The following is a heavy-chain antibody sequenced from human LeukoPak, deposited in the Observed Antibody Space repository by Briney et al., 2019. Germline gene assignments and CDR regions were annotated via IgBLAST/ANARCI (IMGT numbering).Heavy chain of an antibody. Sequence: GGSLRLSCAASGFTFSSYAMRWVRQAPGKGLEGVSSISGSGGSTSYADSVKGRFTISRDNSKNTLYLQMNSLRAEDTAVYYCAKNYDILTGYDYWGQGTLVTVSS. CDR2: ISGSGGST. CDR1: GFTFSSYA. J-gene: IGHJ4*02. V-gene: IGHV3-23*01. CDR3: AKNYDILTGYDY. D-gene: IGHD3-9*01.